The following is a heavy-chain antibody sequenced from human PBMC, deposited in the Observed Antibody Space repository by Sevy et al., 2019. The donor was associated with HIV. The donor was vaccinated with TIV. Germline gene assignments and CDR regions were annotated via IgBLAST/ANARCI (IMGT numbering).Heavy chain of an antibody. V-gene: IGHV3-9*01. CDR1: GFTFDDYA. CDR2: ISWNSGSI. Sequence: GGSLRLSCAASGFTFDDYAMHWVRQAPGKGLEWVSGISWNSGSIGYAHSVKGRFTISRDNAKNSLYLQMNSLRAEDTALYYCAKDKGSGNYWGWFDPWGQGTLVTVSS. J-gene: IGHJ5*02. D-gene: IGHD1-26*01. CDR3: AKDKGSGNYWGWFDP.